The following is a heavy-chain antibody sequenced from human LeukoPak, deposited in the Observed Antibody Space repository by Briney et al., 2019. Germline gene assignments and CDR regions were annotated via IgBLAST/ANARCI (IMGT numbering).Heavy chain of an antibody. CDR3: TRAAGSGSYFRFDP. V-gene: IGHV3-74*01. CDR2: ISSDESNT. CDR1: GFTFSNYW. Sequence: GGSLRLSCAASGFTFSNYWMHWVRHAPGKGLVWVSRISSDESNTNYADSVKGRFTISRDNAKNTLYLQMNSLRAEDTAVYYCTRAAGSGSYFRFDPWGQGTLVTVSS. J-gene: IGHJ5*02. D-gene: IGHD1-26*01.